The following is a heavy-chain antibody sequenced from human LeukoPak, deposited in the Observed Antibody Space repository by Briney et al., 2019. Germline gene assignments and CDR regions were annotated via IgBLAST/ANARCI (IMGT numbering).Heavy chain of an antibody. CDR2: IQHGGGNQ. CDR3: AKREAVAAMSDFDY. V-gene: IGHV3-30*02. Sequence: GGSLRLSCAASGFIVNNYYIHWVRQAPGKGLEWVASIQHGGGNQYYVDSVKGRFSISRDNSKNTVYLQMNSLRTEDTAVYYCAKREAVAAMSDFDYWGQGTLGTVSS. J-gene: IGHJ4*02. CDR1: GFIVNNYY. D-gene: IGHD6-19*01.